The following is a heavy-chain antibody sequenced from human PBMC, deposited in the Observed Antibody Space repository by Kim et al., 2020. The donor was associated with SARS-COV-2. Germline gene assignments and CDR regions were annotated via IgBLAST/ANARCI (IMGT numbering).Heavy chain of an antibody. CDR1: GYTFTGYY. Sequence: ASVKVSCKASGYTFTGYYMHWVRQAPGQGLEWMGWINPNSGGTNYAQKFQGRVTMTRDTSISTAYMELSRLRSDDTAVYYCARVGRYFDWFSGQEPYGMDVWGQGTTVTVSS. D-gene: IGHD3-9*01. J-gene: IGHJ6*02. CDR3: ARVGRYFDWFSGQEPYGMDV. CDR2: INPNSGGT. V-gene: IGHV1-2*02.